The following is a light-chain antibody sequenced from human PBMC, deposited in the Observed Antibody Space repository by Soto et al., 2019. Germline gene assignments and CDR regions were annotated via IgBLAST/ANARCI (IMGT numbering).Light chain of an antibody. J-gene: IGLJ1*01. Sequence: QSVLTQPPSVSGAPVQSFTISCTWISSNLGAGYDVHWYQLLPGTAPKLLIYGNRNRPSGVPDRFSGSKSGTSATLGITGIQAGDEADYYCGTWDRRMSAGVFGTGPXVTVL. CDR1: SSNLGAGYD. CDR2: GNR. V-gene: IGLV1-40*01. CDR3: GTWDRRMSAGV.